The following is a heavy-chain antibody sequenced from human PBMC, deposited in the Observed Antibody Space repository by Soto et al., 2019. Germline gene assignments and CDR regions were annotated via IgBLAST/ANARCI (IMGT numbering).Heavy chain of an antibody. D-gene: IGHD3-22*01. J-gene: IGHJ4*02. V-gene: IGHV1-3*05. CDR3: ARSSGYYLNDDY. Sequence: QVQLVQSGAEEKKPGASVKVSCKASGYTFTSYAMHWVRQAPGQRLEWMGWINAGNGNTKYSQKFQGRVTITRDTSASTAYMGLSSLRSEDTAVYYCARSSGYYLNDDYWGQGTLVTVSS. CDR1: GYTFTSYA. CDR2: INAGNGNT.